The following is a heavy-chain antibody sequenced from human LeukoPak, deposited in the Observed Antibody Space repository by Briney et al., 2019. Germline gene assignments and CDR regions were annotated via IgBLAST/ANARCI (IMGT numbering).Heavy chain of an antibody. V-gene: IGHV3-15*04. CDR1: GFTFNYAW. J-gene: IGHJ6*02. CDR2: TVSEIDGGTT. Sequence: GGSLRLSCAASGFTFNYAWMSWVRRVPGKGLEWVGQTVSEIDGGTTDYAAPVKGRFTISRDDSKSTLYLQMNSLKIEDTAVYYCTTDEDWNYARKDVWGQGATVIVSS. CDR3: TTDEDWNYARKDV. D-gene: IGHD1-7*01.